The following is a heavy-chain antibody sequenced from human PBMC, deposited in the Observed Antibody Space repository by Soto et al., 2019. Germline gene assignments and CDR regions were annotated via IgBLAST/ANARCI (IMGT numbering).Heavy chain of an antibody. Sequence: ASVKVSCKASGYTFTSYDINWVRQATGQGLEWMGWMNPNSGNTGYAQKFQGRVTMTRNTSISTAYMELSSLRSEDTAVYYCASGPAVYDILTGYYEGLAFDSWGQGTMVTVAS. V-gene: IGHV1-8*01. CDR3: ASGPAVYDILTGYYEGLAFDS. CDR1: GYTFTSYD. J-gene: IGHJ3*02. D-gene: IGHD3-9*01. CDR2: MNPNSGNT.